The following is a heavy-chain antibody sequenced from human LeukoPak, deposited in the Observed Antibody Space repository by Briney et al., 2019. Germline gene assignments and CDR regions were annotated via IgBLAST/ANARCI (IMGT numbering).Heavy chain of an antibody. V-gene: IGHV4-39*01. D-gene: IGHD3-22*01. J-gene: IGHJ4*02. CDR3: ARARRDSSGYNLDY. CDR2: IYYSGST. Sequence: PSETLSLTCTVSGGSISSSSYYWGWIRQPPGKGLEWIGSIYYSGSTYYNPSLKSRVAISVDTSKTQFSLKLSSVTAADTAVFYCARARRDSSGYNLDYWGQGTLVTVSS. CDR1: GGSISSSSYY.